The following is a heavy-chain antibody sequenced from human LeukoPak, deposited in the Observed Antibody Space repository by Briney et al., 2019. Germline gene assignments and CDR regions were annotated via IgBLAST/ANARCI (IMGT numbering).Heavy chain of an antibody. J-gene: IGHJ4*02. D-gene: IGHD3-22*01. Sequence: GGSLRLSCAASGFTVSSNYMSWVRQAPGKGLEWVSVIYSGGSTYYADSVKGRFTISRDNSKNTLYLQMNSLRAEDTAVYYCARGYYYDSSGFDYWGQGTLVTISS. CDR1: GFTVSSNY. V-gene: IGHV3-53*01. CDR2: IYSGGST. CDR3: ARGYYYDSSGFDY.